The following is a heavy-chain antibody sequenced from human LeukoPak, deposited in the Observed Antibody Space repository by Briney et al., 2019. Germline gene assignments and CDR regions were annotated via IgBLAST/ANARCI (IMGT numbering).Heavy chain of an antibody. CDR1: GYSFTRYW. V-gene: IGHV5-51*01. CDR2: IYPGDSDT. D-gene: IGHD7-27*01. J-gene: IGHJ2*01. Sequence: GSLKISCKGSGYSFTRYWIAWVRQMPGKGLEFMGIIYPGDSDTRYSPSFQGRVTISADKSISTAYLQWSSLKASDTAIYYCARHAGDLVWYFDLWGRGTLVTVSS. CDR3: ARHAGDLVWYFDL.